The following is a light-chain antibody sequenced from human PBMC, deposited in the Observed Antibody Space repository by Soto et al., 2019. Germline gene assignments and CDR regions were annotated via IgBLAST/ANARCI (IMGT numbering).Light chain of an antibody. J-gene: IGKJ5*01. CDR2: DAS. V-gene: IGKV1-33*01. Sequence: IQMTQSPSSLSASVGDRVTITCQASQDIAKNLNWYQQKPGKAPKLLIYDASSLQTGVHSRFSGSGSATHFTFTISSLQSEDIETYYCQQYDNLLPITFGQGTRLEIK. CDR1: QDIAKN. CDR3: QQYDNLLPIT.